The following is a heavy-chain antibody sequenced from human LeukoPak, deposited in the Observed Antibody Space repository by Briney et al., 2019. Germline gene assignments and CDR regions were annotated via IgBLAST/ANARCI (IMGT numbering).Heavy chain of an antibody. J-gene: IGHJ4*02. Sequence: GGSLRLSCVVSGFTFRSFGMHWVRQPPGKGLVWVAFIQYDGSNEYYADSVKGRFTISRDDSKNMLYVQMNSLRPEDTALCYCARNWYSGFDYWGQGTPVTVSS. CDR2: IQYDGSNE. CDR3: ARNWYSGFDY. V-gene: IGHV3-30*02. CDR1: GFTFRSFG. D-gene: IGHD1-7*01.